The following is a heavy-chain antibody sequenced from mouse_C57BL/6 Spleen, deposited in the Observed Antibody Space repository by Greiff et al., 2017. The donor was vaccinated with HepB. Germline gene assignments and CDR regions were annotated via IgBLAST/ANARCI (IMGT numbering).Heavy chain of an antibody. D-gene: IGHD4-1*01. CDR3: TRANWDRGNYFDY. Sequence: QVQLQQPGAELVRPESSVKLSCKASGYTFTSYWMHWVKQRPIQGLEWIGNIDPSDSETHYNQKFKDKATLTVDKSSSTAYMQLSSLTSEDSAVYYCTRANWDRGNYFDYWGQGTTLTVSS. CDR2: IDPSDSET. J-gene: IGHJ2*01. V-gene: IGHV1-52*01. CDR1: GYTFTSYW.